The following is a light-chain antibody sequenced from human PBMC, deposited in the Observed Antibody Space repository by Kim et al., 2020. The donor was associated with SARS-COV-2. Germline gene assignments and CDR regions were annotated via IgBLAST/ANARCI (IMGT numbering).Light chain of an antibody. CDR3: QQYDNSLLT. Sequence: LSPGERATLSSRASQSVVSSYLAWYQQRPGQAPRLLMYGTSSRATGVPDRFSGSGSGTVFTLTISRLEPEDFAVYYCQQYDNSLLTFGGGTKLEI. V-gene: IGKV3-20*01. CDR2: GTS. CDR1: QSVVSSY. J-gene: IGKJ4*01.